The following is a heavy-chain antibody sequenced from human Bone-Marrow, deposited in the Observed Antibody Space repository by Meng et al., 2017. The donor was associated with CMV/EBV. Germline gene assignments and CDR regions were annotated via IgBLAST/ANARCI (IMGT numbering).Heavy chain of an antibody. J-gene: IGHJ5*01. CDR1: GGSITTYY. D-gene: IGHD1-26*01. Sequence: SETLSLTCTVSGGSITTYYWSWIRQPPGKGLEWIGYKFYRESAQYNPSLKGRVTISVDTSKNLFSLSLDSVTAADTAIYDGASTPYPKRYLHWLDSWGQGILVTVSS. CDR2: KFYRESA. CDR3: ASTPYPKRYLHWLDS. V-gene: IGHV4-59*01.